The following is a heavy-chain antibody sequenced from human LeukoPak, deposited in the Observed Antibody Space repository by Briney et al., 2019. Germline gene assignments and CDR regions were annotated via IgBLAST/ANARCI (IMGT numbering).Heavy chain of an antibody. CDR3: ARDRARTSYYYDSSGYFGWFDP. CDR2: ISSSSSYI. D-gene: IGHD3-22*01. J-gene: IGHJ5*02. V-gene: IGHV3-21*01. Sequence: PGGSLRLSCAASGFTFSSYSMNWVRQAPAKGLEWVSSISSSSSYIYYADSVKGRFTISRDDAKNSLYLQMNSLRAEDTAVYYCARDRARTSYYYDSSGYFGWFDPWGQGTLVTVSS. CDR1: GFTFSSYS.